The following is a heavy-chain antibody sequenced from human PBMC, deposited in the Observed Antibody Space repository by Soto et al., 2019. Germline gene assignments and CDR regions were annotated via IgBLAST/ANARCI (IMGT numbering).Heavy chain of an antibody. V-gene: IGHV4-59*01. CDR1: GGSISSFY. CDR3: ARVGGYYGDYGIIFDY. D-gene: IGHD4-17*01. Sequence: SETLSLTCTVSGGSISSFYWTWIRQPPGKGLEWIGNIYYTGSTNYNPSRKSRVTISVDTSKNQFSLKVTSVTAADTAVYYCARVGGYYGDYGIIFDYWGQGTLVTVSS. CDR2: IYYTGST. J-gene: IGHJ4*02.